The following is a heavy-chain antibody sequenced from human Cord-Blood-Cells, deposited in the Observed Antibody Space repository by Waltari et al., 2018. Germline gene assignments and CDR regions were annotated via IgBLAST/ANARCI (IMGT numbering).Heavy chain of an antibody. J-gene: IGHJ5*02. D-gene: IGHD6-13*01. CDR3: ATEKYSSSWYWFDP. Sequence: QVQLQQWGAGLLKPSETLSLTCAVYGGSFSGYSWIWILHPPGKGLEWIGEINHSGSTNYNPSLKSRVTISVDTSKNQFSLKLSSVTAADTAVYYCATEKYSSSWYWFDPWGQGTLVTVSS. V-gene: IGHV4-34*01. CDR1: GGSFSGYS. CDR2: INHSGST.